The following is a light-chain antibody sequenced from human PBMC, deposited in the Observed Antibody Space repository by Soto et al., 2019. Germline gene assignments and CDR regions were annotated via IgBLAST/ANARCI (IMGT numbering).Light chain of an antibody. CDR1: QSISSY. V-gene: IGKV1-39*01. CDR3: QQSYSTPRT. J-gene: IGKJ1*01. Sequence: DIQMTQSPSSXSASVGDRVTITCRASQSISSYLNWYQQKPGKAPKLLIYAASSLQSGVPSRFSGSGSGTDFTLTISSLQPEDFATYYCQQSYSTPRTFGQGTKADIK. CDR2: AAS.